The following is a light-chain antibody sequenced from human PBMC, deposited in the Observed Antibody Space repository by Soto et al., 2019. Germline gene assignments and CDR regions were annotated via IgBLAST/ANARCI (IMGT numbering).Light chain of an antibody. CDR2: GAS. Sequence: EIVLTQSPGTLSFSPGERATLSCRASQSVTSSYLAWYQQRPGQAPRLLIYGASSRVTGIPDRFSGSGSGTDFTLTISSLDPEDFALYYCQQYGSTPYTFGQGTKLAI. J-gene: IGKJ2*01. CDR3: QQYGSTPYT. V-gene: IGKV3-20*01. CDR1: QSVTSSY.